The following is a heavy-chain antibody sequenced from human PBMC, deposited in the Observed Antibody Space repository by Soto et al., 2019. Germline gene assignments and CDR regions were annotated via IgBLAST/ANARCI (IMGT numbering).Heavy chain of an antibody. Sequence: EVQLVESGGGLVQPGGSLRLSCAASGFTFSSFDMHWVRQGTEIGLQWVSAISTAGVTYYADSVKGRFTISRENVENSFYLQMNNLRAGDTAVYYCAREEADPSGYGSYHIWGRGTLVTVSS. D-gene: IGHD3-22*01. CDR1: GFTFSSFD. CDR2: ISTAGVT. V-gene: IGHV3-13*04. J-gene: IGHJ2*01. CDR3: AREEADPSGYGSYHI.